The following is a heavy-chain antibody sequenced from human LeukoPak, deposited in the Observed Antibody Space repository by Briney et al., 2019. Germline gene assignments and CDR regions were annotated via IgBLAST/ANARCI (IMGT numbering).Heavy chain of an antibody. V-gene: IGHV1-18*01. CDR2: ISANSGTT. CDR1: GYTFTNYG. Sequence: GASVNVSCKASGYTFTNYGISWVRQAPGQGLEWMGWISANSGTTNYAQKFQGRVTMTTDTPTSTGYMELRSLRSDDTAVYYCARDLQFLPGDWGQGTLVTVSS. J-gene: IGHJ4*02. CDR3: ARDLQFLPGD. D-gene: IGHD7-27*01.